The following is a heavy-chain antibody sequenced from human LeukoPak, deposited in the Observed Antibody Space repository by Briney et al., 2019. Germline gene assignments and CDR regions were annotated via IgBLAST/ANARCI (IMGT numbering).Heavy chain of an antibody. V-gene: IGHV1-2*04. CDR1: GYTFTGYY. J-gene: IGHJ6*02. D-gene: IGHD5-12*01. CDR2: INPNSGGT. CDR3: ARSVRGSGYSYYYGMDV. Sequence: ASVKVSCKASGYTFTGYYMHWVRQAPGQGLEWMGWINPNSGGTNYAQKFQGWVTMTRDTSISTAYMELSRLRSGDTAVYYCARSVRGSGYSYYYGMDVWGQGTTVTVSS.